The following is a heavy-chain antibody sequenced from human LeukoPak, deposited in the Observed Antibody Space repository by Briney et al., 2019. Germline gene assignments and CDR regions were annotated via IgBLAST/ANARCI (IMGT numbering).Heavy chain of an antibody. Sequence: GESLKISCKGSGYSFISYWLGWVRQMPGKGLEWMGSIYPSDSDIRYSPAFQGQVTISADKSISTAYLQWSSLKASDTAMYYCARLRGLLERDSYNGMDVWGQGTTVTVSS. CDR3: ARLRGLLERDSYNGMDV. V-gene: IGHV5-51*01. J-gene: IGHJ6*02. CDR2: IYPSDSDI. CDR1: GYSFISYW. D-gene: IGHD1-1*01.